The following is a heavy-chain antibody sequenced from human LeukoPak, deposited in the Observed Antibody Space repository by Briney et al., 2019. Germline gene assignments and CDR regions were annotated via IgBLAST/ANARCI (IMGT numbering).Heavy chain of an antibody. CDR3: ASPDIVATPGDPAFDI. CDR2: IIPIFGTA. D-gene: IGHD5-12*01. J-gene: IGHJ3*02. V-gene: IGHV1-69*05. Sequence: SVKVSCKASGGTLSSYAIRWVRQAPGQGLEWMGGIIPIFGTANYAQKFQGRVTITTDESTSTAYMELSSLRSEDTAVYYCASPDIVATPGDPAFDIWGQGTMVTVSS. CDR1: GGTLSSYA.